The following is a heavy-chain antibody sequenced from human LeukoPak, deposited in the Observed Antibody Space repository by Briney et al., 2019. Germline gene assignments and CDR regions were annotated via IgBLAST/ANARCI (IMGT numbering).Heavy chain of an antibody. Sequence: PGGSLRLSCAASGFTVSSNYMSWVRQAPGKGLEWVSVIYSGGSSYYADSVKGRFTISRDDSKNTLYLQMNSLRAEDTAMYYCARDLLTGYYRYFDYWGQGTLVTVSS. CDR2: IYSGGSS. V-gene: IGHV3-53*01. CDR1: GFTVSSNY. D-gene: IGHD3-9*01. J-gene: IGHJ4*02. CDR3: ARDLLTGYYRYFDY.